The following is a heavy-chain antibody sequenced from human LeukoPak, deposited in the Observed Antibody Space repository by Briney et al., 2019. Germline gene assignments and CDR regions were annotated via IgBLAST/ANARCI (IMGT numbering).Heavy chain of an antibody. J-gene: IGHJ4*02. CDR1: GLTLSNYG. CDR3: AKRGVVIRVILVGFHKEAYYFDS. Sequence: QTGGSLRLSCAVSGLTLSNYGMSGVRQAPGKGLEWVAGISDSGGRTIYADSVKSRFTISRDNPKNTLYLQMNSLRAEDTAVYFCAKRGVVIRVILVGFHKEAYYFDSWGQGALVTVSS. V-gene: IGHV3-23*01. CDR2: ISDSGGRT. D-gene: IGHD3-22*01.